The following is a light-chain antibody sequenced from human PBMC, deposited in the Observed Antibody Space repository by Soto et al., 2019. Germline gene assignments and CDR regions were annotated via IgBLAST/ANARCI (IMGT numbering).Light chain of an antibody. CDR3: QQYGSAPPSST. Sequence: ESVWTQSPGTLSLSPGERATLWVRASQRVSXFYLAWYQQTPGPAPRLLIYGASSRATDIPDRFSGRGSGTDFTLTISRLEPEDFAVYYCQQYGSAPPSSTLGPGTPLEI. J-gene: IGKJ5*01. V-gene: IGKV3-20*01. CDR2: GAS. CDR1: QRVSXFY.